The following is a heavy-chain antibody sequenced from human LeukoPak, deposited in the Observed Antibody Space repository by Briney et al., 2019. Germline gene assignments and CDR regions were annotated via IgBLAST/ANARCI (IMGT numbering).Heavy chain of an antibody. CDR3: ARAFCSSSSCDEWFDP. CDR1: GYTFTGYY. V-gene: IGHV1-2*02. Sequence: ASVKVSCKASGYTFTGYYMHWVRQAPGQGLEWMGWLNPNSGGTNYAQKFQGRVTLTTDTSTRTAYMDLRSLRFDDTAVYYCARAFCSSSSCDEWFDPWGQGTLVTVSS. J-gene: IGHJ5*02. D-gene: IGHD2-2*01. CDR2: LNPNSGGT.